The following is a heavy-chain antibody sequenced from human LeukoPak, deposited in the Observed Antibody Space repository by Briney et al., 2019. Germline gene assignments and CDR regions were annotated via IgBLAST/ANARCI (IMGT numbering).Heavy chain of an antibody. V-gene: IGHV4-59*01. J-gene: IGHJ4*02. CDR3: ARLRQGYYCDY. Sequence: TSETLSLTCTVSGGSMSSFYWSWIRQPPGKGLEYIGYISYSGSTNYNPSLKSRVTISVDTSKNQFSLKLSSVTAADTAVYYCARLRQGYYCDYWGQGTLVTVSS. CDR1: GGSMSSFY. CDR2: ISYSGST.